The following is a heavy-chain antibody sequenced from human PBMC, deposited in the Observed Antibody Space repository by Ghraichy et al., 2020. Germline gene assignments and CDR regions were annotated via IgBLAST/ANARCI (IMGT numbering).Heavy chain of an antibody. D-gene: IGHD3-3*01. J-gene: IGHJ6*02. CDR3: AKDGGYDFWSGPGMDV. Sequence: GGSLRLSCAASGFTFSSYAMSWVRQAPGKGLEWVSGISGSGAGTYYADSVKGRFTISRDNSKNTLYLQMNSLRAEDTAVYYCAKDGGYDFWSGPGMDVWGQGTKVTVSS. CDR2: ISGSGAGT. CDR1: GFTFSSYA. V-gene: IGHV3-23*01.